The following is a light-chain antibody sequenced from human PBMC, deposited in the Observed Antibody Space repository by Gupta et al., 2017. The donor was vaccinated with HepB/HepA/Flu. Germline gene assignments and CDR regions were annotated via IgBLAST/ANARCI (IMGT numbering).Light chain of an antibody. Sequence: QSDLTQPASGSGSPGQSITISCTGTSSDVGSYKLVSWYQQLSVKAPKLMIYEVSQRPSGVSILFSVSKSGTPPSLTFSVLQPEDEADYYCCSCAGSSTVVFGGGTKLTVL. CDR1: SSDVGSYKL. CDR2: EVS. CDR3: CSCAGSSTVV. J-gene: IGLJ2*01. V-gene: IGLV2-23*02.